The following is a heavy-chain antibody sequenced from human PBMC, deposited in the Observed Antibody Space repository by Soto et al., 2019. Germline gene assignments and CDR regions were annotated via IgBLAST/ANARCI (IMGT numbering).Heavy chain of an antibody. CDR2: ISNDGSNK. CDR1: GFTFSNYG. CDR3: AKAQLRVYYSHSPGPFDS. Sequence: EGSLRLSCGASGFTFSNYGMHWVRKAPGKGLEWVAFISNDGSNKNYADSVKGRFSISRDNSENTLSLKLNSLRAVDTAVYFFAKAQLRVYYSHSPGPFDSWGQGTLVTVSS. D-gene: IGHD3-22*01. J-gene: IGHJ4*02. V-gene: IGHV3-30*18.